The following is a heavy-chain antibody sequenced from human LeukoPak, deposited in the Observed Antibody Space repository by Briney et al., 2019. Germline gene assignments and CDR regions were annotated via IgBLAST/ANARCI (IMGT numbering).Heavy chain of an antibody. CDR3: ARTHCSRSASCYGDY. D-gene: IGHD2-2*01. V-gene: IGHV4-34*01. J-gene: IGHJ4*02. Sequence: SETLSLTCAVYGGSFSGYYWGWIRQPPGKGLEWIGYIYHSGSTYYNPSLKSRVTISVDRSKNQFSLNLSSVTAADTAVYYCARTHCSRSASCYGDYWGQGTLVTVSS. CDR2: IYHSGST. CDR1: GGSFSGYY.